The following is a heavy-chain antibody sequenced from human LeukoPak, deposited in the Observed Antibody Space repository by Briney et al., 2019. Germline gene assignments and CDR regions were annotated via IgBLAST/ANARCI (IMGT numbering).Heavy chain of an antibody. CDR1: GFTLSSYW. D-gene: IGHD1-1*01. CDR2: IKQDGSEK. J-gene: IGHJ5*02. V-gene: IGHV3-7*01. Sequence: PGGSLRLSCAASGFTLSSYWMSWVGQAPGKGLEWEANIKQDGSEKYYVDSVKGRFTISRDNAKNSLYLQMNSLRAEDTAVYYCAREPGTTGTTLWFDPWGQATLVTVSS. CDR3: AREPGTTGTTLWFDP.